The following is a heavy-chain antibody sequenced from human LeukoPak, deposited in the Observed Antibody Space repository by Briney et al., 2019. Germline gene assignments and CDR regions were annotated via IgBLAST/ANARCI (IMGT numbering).Heavy chain of an antibody. D-gene: IGHD6-6*01. CDR1: GFTFSSYS. V-gene: IGHV3-21*01. Sequence: GGSLRLSCAASGFTFSSYSMNWVRQAPGKGLEWVSSISSSSSYIYYADSVKGRFTISRDNANNSLYLQMNSLRAEDTAVYYCAPPSSSRRYFKHWARAPWSPS. J-gene: IGHJ1*01. CDR2: ISSSSSYI. CDR3: APPSSSRRYFKH.